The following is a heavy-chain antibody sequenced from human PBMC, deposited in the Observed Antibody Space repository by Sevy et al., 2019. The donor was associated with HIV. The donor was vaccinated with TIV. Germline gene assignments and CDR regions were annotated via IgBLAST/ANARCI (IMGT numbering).Heavy chain of an antibody. CDR1: GFTFSSYA. CDR2: ISYDGSNK. D-gene: IGHD1-26*01. Sequence: GGSLRLSCAASGFTFSSYAMHWVRQAPGKGLEWVAVISYDGSNKYYADSVKGRFTISRDNSKNTLYLQMNSLRAEDTAVYYWARDQVWWELLGSHAFDIWGQGTMVTVSS. V-gene: IGHV3-30*04. CDR3: ARDQVWWELLGSHAFDI. J-gene: IGHJ3*02.